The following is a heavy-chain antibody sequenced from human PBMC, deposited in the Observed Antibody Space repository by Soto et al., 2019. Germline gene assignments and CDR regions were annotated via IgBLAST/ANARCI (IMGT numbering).Heavy chain of an antibody. V-gene: IGHV2-5*02. Sequence: QIPLKESGPTLVKPTQTLTLTCTFSGFSLSSTSMAVGWIRQPPGQALERLARIYWDDDQRYSPFLKSRLPITKDPAKTQVVLTMSNMDPVDTARYYCAHIVVAGRGSYFDFWGQGTLVTVSS. CDR2: IYWDDDQ. CDR1: GFSLSSTSMA. D-gene: IGHD6-19*01. J-gene: IGHJ4*02. CDR3: AHIVVAGRGSYFDF.